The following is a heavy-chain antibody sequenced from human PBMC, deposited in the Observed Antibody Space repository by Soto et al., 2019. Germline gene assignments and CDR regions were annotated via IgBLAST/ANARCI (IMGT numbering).Heavy chain of an antibody. CDR2: IYYSGST. V-gene: IGHV4-39*01. D-gene: IGHD3-22*01. CDR1: GGSISRRSYS. Sequence: SETLSLTCTVSGGSISRRSYSWGWLRQPPGKGLEWIGSIYYSGSTYYNPSLKSRVTISVDTSKNQFSLKLSSVTAADTAVYYCAYYDSSGYAHIRYYFDYWGQGTLVSVS. CDR3: AYYDSSGYAHIRYYFDY. J-gene: IGHJ4*02.